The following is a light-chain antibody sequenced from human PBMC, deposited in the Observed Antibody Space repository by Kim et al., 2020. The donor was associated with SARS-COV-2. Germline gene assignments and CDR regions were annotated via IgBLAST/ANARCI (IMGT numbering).Light chain of an antibody. J-gene: IGKJ4*01. CDR2: ATS. V-gene: IGKV1-17*01. Sequence: DIQMTQSPSSLSASVGDRVTITCRASQDIRNDLGWYQQQPGKAPKRLIYATSTLQSGVPSRFSGSGSETEFTLTISSLQPEDFATYYCLRHNSFPLTFGGGTKVDIK. CDR1: QDIRND. CDR3: LRHNSFPLT.